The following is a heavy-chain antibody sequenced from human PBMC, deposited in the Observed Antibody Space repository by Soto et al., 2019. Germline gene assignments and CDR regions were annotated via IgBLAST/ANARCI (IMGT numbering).Heavy chain of an antibody. V-gene: IGHV3-9*01. J-gene: IGHJ4*02. Sequence: EVQLVESGGGLVQPGRSLRLSCAASGFTFHDYAFHWVRQAPGKGLEWVSGISWNSNSIGYADSVKGRFTISRDNAKSSLYLQMNSLRAEDTALYYCARDNVMTTFGGGHFEWWGQGTLVIVSS. CDR3: ARDNVMTTFGGGHFEW. D-gene: IGHD3-16*01. CDR1: GFTFHDYA. CDR2: ISWNSNSI.